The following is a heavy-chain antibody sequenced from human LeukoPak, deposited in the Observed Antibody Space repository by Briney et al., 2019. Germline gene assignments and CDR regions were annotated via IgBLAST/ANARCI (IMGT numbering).Heavy chain of an antibody. V-gene: IGHV3-21*01. J-gene: IGHJ6*03. CDR1: GFTFSSYS. D-gene: IGHD3-3*01. Sequence: PGGSLRLSCAASGFTFSSYSMNWVRQAPGQGLEWVSSITSSSSHIYHADSVKGRFTISRDNAKNSLYLQMNSLRVEDTAVYYCARAITIFEGYMDVWGKGTTVTVSS. CDR3: ARAITIFEGYMDV. CDR2: ITSSSSHI.